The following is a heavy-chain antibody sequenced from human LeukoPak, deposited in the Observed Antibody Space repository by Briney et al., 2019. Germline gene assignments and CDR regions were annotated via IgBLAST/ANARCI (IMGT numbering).Heavy chain of an antibody. CDR2: INHSGST. Sequence: SETLSLTCAVYGGSFSGYYWSWIRQPPGKGLEWIGEINHSGSTNYNSSLKSRVTISVDTSKNQFSLKLSSVTAADTAVYYCARLRPGNYYDSSGFDYWGQGTLVTVSS. V-gene: IGHV4-34*01. J-gene: IGHJ4*02. D-gene: IGHD3-22*01. CDR1: GGSFSGYY. CDR3: ARLRPGNYYDSSGFDY.